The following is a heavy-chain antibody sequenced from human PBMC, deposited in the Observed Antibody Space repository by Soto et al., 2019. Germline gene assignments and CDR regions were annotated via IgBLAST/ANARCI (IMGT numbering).Heavy chain of an antibody. CDR2: ISSSGSTV. D-gene: IGHD2-2*01. Sequence: GGSLRLSCAASRFTFSTYEMNWVRQAPGKGLEWVSYISSSGSTVYYADSVKGRFTISRENTRNSLYLQMNSLRDEDTAIYYCVRYCSTTLCNGVATRTFDYWGQGTLVTVSS. J-gene: IGHJ4*02. CDR1: RFTFSTYE. CDR3: VRYCSTTLCNGVATRTFDY. V-gene: IGHV3-48*03.